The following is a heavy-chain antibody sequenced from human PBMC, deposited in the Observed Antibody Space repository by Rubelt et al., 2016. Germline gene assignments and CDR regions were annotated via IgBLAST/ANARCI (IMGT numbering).Heavy chain of an antibody. Sequence: EVQLVESGGGLVKPGGSLRVSCAASGFTVSSNYMSWVRQAPGKGLEWVSVIYSGGSTYYADSVKGRFTISRHNSKNTLYLQMNSLRAEDTAVYYGARGSTMVRGVIDPQAAFDIWGQGTMVTVSS. D-gene: IGHD3-10*01. CDR3: ARGSTMVRGVIDPQAAFDI. CDR2: IYSGGST. CDR1: GFTVSSNY. J-gene: IGHJ3*02. V-gene: IGHV3-53*04.